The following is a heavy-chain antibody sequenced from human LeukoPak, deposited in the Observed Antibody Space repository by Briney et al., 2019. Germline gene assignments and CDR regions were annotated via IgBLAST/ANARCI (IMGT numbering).Heavy chain of an antibody. V-gene: IGHV3-74*01. J-gene: IGHJ4*02. CDR3: ARDQAAMAFDY. CDR2: INSDGSST. D-gene: IGHD5-18*01. CDR1: GFTFSSYW. Sequence: GGSLRLSCAASGFTFSSYWMHWVRQAPGKGLVWVSRINSDGSSTSYADSVKGRFTISRDNAKNTLYLQMNSLRVEDTAVYYCARDQAAMAFDYRGQGTLVTVSS.